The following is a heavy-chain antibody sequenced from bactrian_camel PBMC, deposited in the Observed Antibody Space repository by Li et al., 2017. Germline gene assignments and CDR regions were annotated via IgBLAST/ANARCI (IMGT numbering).Heavy chain of an antibody. D-gene: IGHD2*01. Sequence: VQLVESGGGPVQAGGSLRLSCVAPGYYEGLHCMAWFRQGLGNKREGVAMIDTSGHRTYYADSVNGRFTVSQDNAKNTVHLQMNSLKPEDTAIYYCAAEGIESDCSALQIYEYESSGSGTQVTVS. CDR2: IDTSGHRT. V-gene: IGHV3S63*01. J-gene: IGHJ4*01. CDR3: AAEGIESDCSALQIYEYES. CDR1: GYYEGLHC.